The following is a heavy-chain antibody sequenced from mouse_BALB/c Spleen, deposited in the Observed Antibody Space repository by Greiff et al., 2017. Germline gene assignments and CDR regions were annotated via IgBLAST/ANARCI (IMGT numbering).Heavy chain of an antibody. D-gene: IGHD2-4*01. CDR1: GYSITSDYA. J-gene: IGHJ3*01. Sequence: EVHLVESGPGLVKPSQSLSLTCTVTGYSITSDYAWNWIRQFPGNKLEWMGYISYSGSTSYNPSLKSRISITRDTSKNQFFLQLNSVTTEDTATYYCAREGISTMITTFPFAYWGQGTLVTVSA. CDR3: AREGISTMITTFPFAY. V-gene: IGHV3-2*02. CDR2: ISYSGST.